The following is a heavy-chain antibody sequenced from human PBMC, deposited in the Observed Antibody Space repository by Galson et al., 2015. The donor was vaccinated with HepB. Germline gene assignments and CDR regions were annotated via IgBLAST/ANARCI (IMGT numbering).Heavy chain of an antibody. J-gene: IGHJ4*02. Sequence: SLRLSCAASGFTFRSYAMTWVRQAPGKGLEWVSFISGSGDSTYYADSVKGRFTISRDNSKNTLFLQMNSLRAEDTAVYYCARIAGNDYGGPFDYWGQGTLVTVSS. CDR3: ARIAGNDYGGPFDY. D-gene: IGHD4-23*01. V-gene: IGHV3-23*01. CDR1: GFTFRSYA. CDR2: ISGSGDST.